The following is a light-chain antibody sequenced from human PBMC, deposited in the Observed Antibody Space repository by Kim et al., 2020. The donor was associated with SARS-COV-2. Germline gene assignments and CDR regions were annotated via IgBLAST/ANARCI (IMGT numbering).Light chain of an antibody. J-gene: IGLJ3*02. CDR2: DVS. CDR1: SSDVGGYNY. CDR3: SSYTSSSTRV. V-gene: IGLV2-14*03. Sequence: GQSISISCSGTSSDVGGYNYVSWYQHHPGKAPKLMIYDVSKRTSGVSNRFSGSKSGNAASLTISGLQAEDEADYYCSSYTSSSTRVFGGGTQLTVL.